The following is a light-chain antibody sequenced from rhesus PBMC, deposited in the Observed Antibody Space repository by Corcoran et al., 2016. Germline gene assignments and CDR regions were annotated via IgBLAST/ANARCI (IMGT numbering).Light chain of an antibody. CDR3: LQDYTTPWT. Sequence: DIQMTQSPSSLSASVGDRVTVTCRASQGINNELSRYHQKPWKAPILLIYAASTLQTGVSSRFSGSGSGTDYTLTSSRLKTEDEATYYCLQDYTTPWTFGHGTKVEI. V-gene: IGKV1-94*01. CDR1: QGINNE. CDR2: AAS. J-gene: IGKJ1*01.